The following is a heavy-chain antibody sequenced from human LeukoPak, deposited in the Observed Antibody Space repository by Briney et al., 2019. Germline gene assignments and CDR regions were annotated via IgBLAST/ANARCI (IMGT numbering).Heavy chain of an antibody. CDR1: GFTFDDYT. CDR3: AKEDHFAS. J-gene: IGHJ4*02. CDR2: ITWNSGSI. Sequence: GGSLRLSCAASGFTFDDYTMHWARQAPGKGLEWVSGITWNSGSIGYADSVRGRFTISRDNAKNSLYLEMNSLRAEDTALYYCAKEDHFASWGQGTLVTVSS. V-gene: IGHV3-9*01.